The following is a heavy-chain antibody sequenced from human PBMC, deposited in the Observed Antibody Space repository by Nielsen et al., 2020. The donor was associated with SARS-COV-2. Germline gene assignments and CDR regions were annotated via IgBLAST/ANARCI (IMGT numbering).Heavy chain of an antibody. J-gene: IGHJ4*02. CDR3: ARIQTGAFDY. CDR1: GFTFDDYA. V-gene: IGHV3-30-3*01. D-gene: IGHD5-18*01. Sequence: GESLKISCAASGFTFDDYAMHWVRQAPGKGLEWVAVISYDGSNKYYADSVKGRFTISRDNSKNTLYLQMNSLRAEDTAVYYCARIQTGAFDYWGQGTLVTVSS. CDR2: ISYDGSNK.